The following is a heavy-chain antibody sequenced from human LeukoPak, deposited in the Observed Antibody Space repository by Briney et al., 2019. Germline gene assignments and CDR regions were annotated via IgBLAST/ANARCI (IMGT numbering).Heavy chain of an antibody. V-gene: IGHV4-4*07. CDR1: GGSISSYY. J-gene: IGHJ3*02. D-gene: IGHD4-17*01. CDR3: ARGYGDYDWWYAFDI. Sequence: PSETLSLTCTVSGGSISSYYWSWIRQPAGKGLEWIGRIYTSGSTNYNPSLKSRVTMSVDTSKNQFSLKLSSVTPADTAVYYCARGYGDYDWWYAFDIWGQGTMVTVSS. CDR2: IYTSGST.